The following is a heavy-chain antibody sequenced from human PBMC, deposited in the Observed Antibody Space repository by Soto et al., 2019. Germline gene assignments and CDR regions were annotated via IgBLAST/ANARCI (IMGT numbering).Heavy chain of an antibody. V-gene: IGHV4-59*01. CDR2: IYYSGST. Sequence: SETLSRTCTVSGCSISSYYWSWIRQPPGKGLEWIGYIYYSGSTNYTPSLKSRVTISVDTSKNQFSLKLSSVTAADTAVYYCARDAFSGYYYYGMDVWGKGTTVT. D-gene: IGHD3-10*01. CDR1: GCSISSYY. CDR3: ARDAFSGYYYYGMDV. J-gene: IGHJ6*04.